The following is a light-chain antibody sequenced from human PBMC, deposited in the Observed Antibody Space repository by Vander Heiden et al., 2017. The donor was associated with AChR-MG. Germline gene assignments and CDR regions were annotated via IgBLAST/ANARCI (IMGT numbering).Light chain of an antibody. CDR1: QSVSNH. Sequence: EIVMTQSPATLSVSPGERATLSCRASQSVSNHLAWYQQKPGQAPRFLIYGASTRATGIPARFSGSASGTEFTLTISSLHSEDFAVYYCQQDKGRPQTFGQGTKVKIK. J-gene: IGKJ1*01. V-gene: IGKV3-15*01. CDR3: QQDKGRPQT. CDR2: GAS.